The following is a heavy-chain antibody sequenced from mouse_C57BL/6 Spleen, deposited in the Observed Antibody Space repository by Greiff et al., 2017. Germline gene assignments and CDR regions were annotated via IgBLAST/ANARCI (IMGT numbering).Heavy chain of an antibody. D-gene: IGHD1-1*01. Sequence: VQLQQSGPELVKPGASVKISCKASGYAFSSSWMNWVKQRPGKGLEWIGRIYPGDGDTNYNGKFKGKATLTADKSSSTAYMQLGSLTSEDSAVYFCAGGSTVVGSWFAYWGQGTLVTVSA. CDR1: GYAFSSSW. CDR3: AGGSTVVGSWFAY. CDR2: IYPGDGDT. V-gene: IGHV1-82*01. J-gene: IGHJ3*01.